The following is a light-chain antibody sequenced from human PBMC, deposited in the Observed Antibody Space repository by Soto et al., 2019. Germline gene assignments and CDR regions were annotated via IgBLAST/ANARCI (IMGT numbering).Light chain of an antibody. V-gene: IGLV2-14*01. J-gene: IGLJ1*01. Sequence: SALTQPASVSGSPGQSSNISFTGTSSDVGGYNHVSWYQHHPGKAPKLMIYEVSNRPSGVSNRFSGSKSGNTASLTISGLQADDEADYYCNSHTSSNTRVFGTGTKVTVL. CDR2: EVS. CDR1: SSDVGGYNH. CDR3: NSHTSSNTRV.